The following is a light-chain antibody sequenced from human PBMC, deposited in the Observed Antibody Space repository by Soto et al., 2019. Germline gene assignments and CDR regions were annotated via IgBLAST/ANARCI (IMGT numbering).Light chain of an antibody. CDR1: QSVSSN. Sequence: EIVMTQSPATLSVSPGERATLSCRASQSVSSNLAWYQQKPGQAPRLLIYGASTRATGIPARFSGSGSGTEFTLTISSLQSEDFALYHCQQYHNWPPFTFGGGTKV. CDR2: GAS. J-gene: IGKJ4*01. V-gene: IGKV3-15*01. CDR3: QQYHNWPPFT.